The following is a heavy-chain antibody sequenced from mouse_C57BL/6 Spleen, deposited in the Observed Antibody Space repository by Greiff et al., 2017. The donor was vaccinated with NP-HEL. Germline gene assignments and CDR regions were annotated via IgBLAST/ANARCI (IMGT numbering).Heavy chain of an antibody. Sequence: VQLQQSGAELVRPGASVTLSCKASGYTFTDYEMHWVKQTPVPGLEWIGAIDPETGGTAYNQKFKGKAILTADKSSSTAYMELRSLTSEDSAFYYCTRPDFDYWGQGTTLTVSS. CDR1: GYTFTDYE. CDR3: TRPDFDY. J-gene: IGHJ2*01. CDR2: IDPETGGT. V-gene: IGHV1-15*01.